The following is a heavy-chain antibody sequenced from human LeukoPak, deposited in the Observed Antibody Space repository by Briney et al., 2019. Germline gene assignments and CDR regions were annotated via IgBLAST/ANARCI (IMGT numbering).Heavy chain of an antibody. CDR2: INPSGGST. D-gene: IGHD2-2*01. J-gene: IGHJ2*01. Sequence: ASVKVSCKASGYTFTSYYMHWVRQAPGQGLEWMGIINPSGGSTSYAQKFQGRVTMTRDMSTSTVYMELSSLRSEDTAVYYCARDGVVVPAADVGWYFGLWGRGTLVTVSS. CDR3: ARDGVVVPAADVGWYFGL. V-gene: IGHV1-46*01. CDR1: GYTFTSYY.